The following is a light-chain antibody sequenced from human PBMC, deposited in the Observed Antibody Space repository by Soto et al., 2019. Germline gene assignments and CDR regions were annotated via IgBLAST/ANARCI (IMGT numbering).Light chain of an antibody. CDR3: QQYKSYWT. Sequence: DIQMTQSPSTLSASVGDRVTMTCRASQSISSWLAWYQQKPGKAPKLLIYDASSLEGGVPSRFSGSGSGTEFTLTISSLQPDDFATYYCQQYKSYWTFGQGTKVDIK. CDR2: DAS. J-gene: IGKJ1*01. V-gene: IGKV1-5*01. CDR1: QSISSW.